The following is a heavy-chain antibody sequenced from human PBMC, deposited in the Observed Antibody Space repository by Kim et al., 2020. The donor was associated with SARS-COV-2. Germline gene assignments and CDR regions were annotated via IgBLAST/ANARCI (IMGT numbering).Heavy chain of an antibody. CDR2: IYYSGST. Sequence: SETLSLTCTVSGGSISSGDYYWSWIRQPPGKGLEWIGYIYYSGSTYYNPSLKSRVTISVDTSKNQFSLKLSSVTAADTAVYYCAREGVYGDQIYFDYWGQGTLVTVSS. D-gene: IGHD4-17*01. V-gene: IGHV4-30-4*01. J-gene: IGHJ4*02. CDR3: AREGVYGDQIYFDY. CDR1: GGSISSGDYY.